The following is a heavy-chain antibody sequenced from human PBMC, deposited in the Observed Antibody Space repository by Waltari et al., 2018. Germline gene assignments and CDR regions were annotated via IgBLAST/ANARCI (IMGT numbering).Heavy chain of an antibody. CDR3: ARVIYGGNSGFDY. J-gene: IGHJ4*02. Sequence: QVQLVQSGAEVTKPGASVKVSCKASGYTSTSYHIHWIRQTPGQGLEWMGIIIPRSGSTSYAQKFQGRVTVTRDTSTSAVYMELSSLRSEDTAMYYCARVIYGGNSGFDYWGQGTLVTVSS. V-gene: IGHV1-46*01. D-gene: IGHD4-17*01. CDR1: GYTSTSYH. CDR2: IIPRSGST.